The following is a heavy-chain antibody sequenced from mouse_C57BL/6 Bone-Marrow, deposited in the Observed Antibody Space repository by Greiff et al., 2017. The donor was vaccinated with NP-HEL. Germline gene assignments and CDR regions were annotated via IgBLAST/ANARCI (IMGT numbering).Heavy chain of an antibody. CDR1: GYAFSSSW. D-gene: IGHD1-1*01. V-gene: IGHV1-82*01. J-gene: IGHJ2*01. Sequence: VQLVESGPELVKPGASVKISCKASGYAFSSSWMNWVKQRPGKGLEWIGRIYPGDGDTNYNGKFKGKATLTADKSSSTAYMQLSSLTSEDSAVYFCAREDYYGSSYNYWGQGTTLTVSS. CDR2: IYPGDGDT. CDR3: AREDYYGSSYNY.